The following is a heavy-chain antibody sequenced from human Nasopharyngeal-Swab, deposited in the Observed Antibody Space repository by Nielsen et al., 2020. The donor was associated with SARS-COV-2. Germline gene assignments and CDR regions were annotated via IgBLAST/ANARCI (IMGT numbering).Heavy chain of an antibody. D-gene: IGHD3-10*01. CDR2: IKQDGSEK. J-gene: IGHJ6*02. Sequence: RPCPGNGLAWVGNIKQDGSEKYYVDSVKGRFTISRDNAKNSLYLQMNSLRAEDTAVYYCAREWFGDHTPPTYYYGMDVWGQGTTVTVSS. CDR3: AREWFGDHTPPTYYYGMDV. V-gene: IGHV3-7*03.